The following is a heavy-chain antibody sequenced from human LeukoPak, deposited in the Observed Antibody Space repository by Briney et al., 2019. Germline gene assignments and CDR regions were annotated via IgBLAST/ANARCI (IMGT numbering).Heavy chain of an antibody. CDR2: INAGNGNT. CDR3: ARGNHYDSEDY. D-gene: IGHD3-22*01. V-gene: IGHV1-3*01. J-gene: IGHJ4*02. CDR1: GYTFTNYD. Sequence: ASVKVSCKTSGYTFTNYDMNWVRQAPGQRLEWMGWINAGNGNTKYSQKFQGRVTITRDTSASTAYMELSSLRSEDTAVYYCARGNHYDSEDYWGQGTLVTVSS.